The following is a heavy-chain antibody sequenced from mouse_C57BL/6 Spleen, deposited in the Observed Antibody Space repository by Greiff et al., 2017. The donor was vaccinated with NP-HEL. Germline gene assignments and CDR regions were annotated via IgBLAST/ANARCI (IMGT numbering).Heavy chain of an antibody. CDR3: ARGDYYGSSYYFDY. D-gene: IGHD1-1*01. Sequence: EVQLQQSGPELVKPGASVKISCKASGYTFTDYYMNWVKQSHGKSLEWIGDINPNNGGTSYNQKFKGKATLTVDKSSSTAYMELRSLTSEDSAVYYCARGDYYGSSYYFDYWGQGTTLTVSS. V-gene: IGHV1-26*01. CDR2: INPNNGGT. J-gene: IGHJ2*01. CDR1: GYTFTDYY.